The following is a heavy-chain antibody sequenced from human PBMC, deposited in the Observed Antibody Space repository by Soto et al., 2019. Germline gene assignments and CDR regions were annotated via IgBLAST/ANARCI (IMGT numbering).Heavy chain of an antibody. J-gene: IGHJ4*02. CDR1: GFTFSSYG. V-gene: IGHV3-33*01. CDR2: IWYDGSNK. CDR3: ARDGGYCSSTSCYAGFDY. Sequence: QVQLVESGGGVVQPGRSPRLSCAASGFTFSSYGMHWVRQAPGKGLEWVAVIWYDGSNKYYADSVKGRFTISRDNSKNTLYLQMNSLRAEDTAVYYCARDGGYCSSTSCYAGFDYWGQGTLVTVSS. D-gene: IGHD2-2*03.